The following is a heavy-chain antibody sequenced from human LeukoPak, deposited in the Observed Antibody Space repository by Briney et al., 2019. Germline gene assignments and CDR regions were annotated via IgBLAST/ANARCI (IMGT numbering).Heavy chain of an antibody. CDR1: GGSISSSSYY. J-gene: IGHJ5*02. CDR2: IYYSGST. Sequence: SETLSLTCTVSGGSISSSSYYWGWIRQPPGKGLEWIGYIYYSGSTNYNPSLKSRVTISVDTSKNQFSLKLSSVTAADTAVYYCARSDYVWGSYRLNWFDPWGQGTLVTVSS. CDR3: ARSDYVWGSYRLNWFDP. D-gene: IGHD3-16*02. V-gene: IGHV4-61*05.